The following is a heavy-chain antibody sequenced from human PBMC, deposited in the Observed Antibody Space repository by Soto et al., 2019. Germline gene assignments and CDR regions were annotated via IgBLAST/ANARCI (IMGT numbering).Heavy chain of an antibody. D-gene: IGHD3-3*01. CDR3: AKEILNYDFWSGYYGPYYYYGMYV. V-gene: IGHV3-23*01. CDR1: GFTFSSYA. J-gene: IGHJ6*02. Sequence: GGSLRLSCAASGFTFSSYAMSWVRQAPGKGLEWVSAISGSGGSTYYADSVKGRFTISRDNSKNTLYLQMNSLRAEDTAVYYCAKEILNYDFWSGYYGPYYYYGMYVWGQGTTVTVSS. CDR2: ISGSGGST.